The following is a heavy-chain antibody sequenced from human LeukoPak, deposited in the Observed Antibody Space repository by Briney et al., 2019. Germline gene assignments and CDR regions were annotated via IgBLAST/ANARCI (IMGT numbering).Heavy chain of an antibody. D-gene: IGHD4-17*01. CDR2: IKEDGSEK. CDR3: ARDSGLTTVTTYWDN. V-gene: IGHV3-7*05. Sequence: QSGGSLRLSCAASGFTFSTYWMSWVRQAPGKGLEWVANIKEDGSEKYYVDSVKGRFTISRDNAKNSVYLQMNSLRAEDTAVYYCARDSGLTTVTTYWDNWGQGTLVTVFS. J-gene: IGHJ4*02. CDR1: GFTFSTYW.